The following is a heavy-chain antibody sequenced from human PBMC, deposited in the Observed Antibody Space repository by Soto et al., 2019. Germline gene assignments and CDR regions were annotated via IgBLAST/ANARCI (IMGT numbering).Heavy chain of an antibody. V-gene: IGHV3-66*01. CDR2: IYSGGST. CDR3: ATGYRSAYGPFDS. J-gene: IGHJ4*02. Sequence: GGSLRLSCAASGFTVSSNYMSWVRQAPGKGLEWVSVIYSGGSTYYADSVKGRFTISRDNSKNTLSLQMNSLRAEDTALYYCATGYRSAYGPFDSWGQGTLVTVSS. CDR1: GFTVSSNY. D-gene: IGHD5-12*01.